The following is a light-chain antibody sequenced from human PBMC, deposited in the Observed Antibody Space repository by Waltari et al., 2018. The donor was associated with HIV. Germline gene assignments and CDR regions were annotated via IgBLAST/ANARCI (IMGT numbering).Light chain of an antibody. CDR1: QGISTY. J-gene: IGKJ1*01. Sequence: DIQMTQSPSSLSASVGDRVTITCRASQGISTYLAWFQQKPGEAPKSLIYAASTLQSGVPSKFSGSRSGTDFTLTITSLQPEDCATYYCQQYFTYPRTFGQGTKVEFK. CDR3: QQYFTYPRT. V-gene: IGKV1-16*02. CDR2: AAS.